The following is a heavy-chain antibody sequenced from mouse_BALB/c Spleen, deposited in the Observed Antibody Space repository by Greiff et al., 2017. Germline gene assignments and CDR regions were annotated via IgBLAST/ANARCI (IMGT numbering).Heavy chain of an antibody. V-gene: IGHV1-14*01. CDR3: ARLGANWDEDY. CDR1: GYSFTSYV. D-gene: IGHD4-1*01. J-gene: IGHJ4*01. CDR2: INPYNDGT. Sequence: EVQLKESGPELVKPGASVKMSCKASGYSFTSYVMHWVKQKPGQGLEWIGYINPYNDGTKYNEKFKGKATLTSDKSSSTAYMELSSLTSEDSAIYYCARLGANWDEDYWGQGTSVTVSS.